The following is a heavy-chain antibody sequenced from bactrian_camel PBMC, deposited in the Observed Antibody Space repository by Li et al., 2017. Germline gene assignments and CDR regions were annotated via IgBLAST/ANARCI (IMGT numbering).Heavy chain of an antibody. D-gene: IGHD5*01. CDR3: AAEGALNGGICYGNPNY. Sequence: HVQLVESGGALVQTGGSLKLSCAATGFIFNKCAMGWYRQAPGKERELVSTITTRDVTKYADFVKGRFTISQDNRKNTVFLQMDSRKTEDTAVYYCAAEGALNGGICYGNPNYWGQGTQVTVS. CDR2: ITTRDVT. J-gene: IGHJ4*01. CDR1: GFIFNKCA. V-gene: IGHV3S53*01.